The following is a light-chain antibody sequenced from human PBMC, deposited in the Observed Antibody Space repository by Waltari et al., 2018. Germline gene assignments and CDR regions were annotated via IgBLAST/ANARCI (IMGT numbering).Light chain of an antibody. J-gene: IGKJ1*01. CDR3: QKYGSLPAT. Sequence: EVVLTQSPGTLSLSPGERATLSCRASQSVSRTLAWYQQKPGQAPRLIIYDASSRATGIPDRFSGSGSGTDFSLTISRLEPEDFAVYYCQKYGSLPATFGQGTKVEIK. V-gene: IGKV3-20*01. CDR2: DAS. CDR1: QSVSRT.